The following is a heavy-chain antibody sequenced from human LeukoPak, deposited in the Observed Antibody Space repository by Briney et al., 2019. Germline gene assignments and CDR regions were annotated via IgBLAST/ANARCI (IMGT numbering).Heavy chain of an antibody. V-gene: IGHV3-30-3*01. D-gene: IGHD3-22*01. J-gene: IGHJ4*02. CDR2: ISYDGSNK. CDR3: ARDGVITRYFDY. CDR1: GFTFSSYA. Sequence: GGSLRLSCAASGFTFSSYAMHWVRQAPGKGLEWVAVISYDGSNKYYADSVKGRFTISRDNSKSTLYLQMNSLRAEDTAVYYCARDGVITRYFDYWGQGTLVTVSS.